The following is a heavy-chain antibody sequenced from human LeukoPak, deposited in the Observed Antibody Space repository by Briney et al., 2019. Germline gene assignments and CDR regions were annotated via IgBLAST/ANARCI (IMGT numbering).Heavy chain of an antibody. Sequence: PGGSLRLSCAASGFTFSSYWMHWVRQAPGKGLEWVSAISGSGGSTYYADSVKGRFTISRDNSKNTLYLQMNSLRAEDTAVYYCAKDRYGDLDYWGQGTLVTVSS. CDR2: ISGSGGST. CDR1: GFTFSSYW. CDR3: AKDRYGDLDY. J-gene: IGHJ4*02. V-gene: IGHV3-23*01. D-gene: IGHD3-10*01.